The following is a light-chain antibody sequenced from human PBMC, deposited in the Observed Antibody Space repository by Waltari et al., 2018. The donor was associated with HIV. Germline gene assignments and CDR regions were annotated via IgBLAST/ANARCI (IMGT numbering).Light chain of an antibody. J-gene: IGKJ1*01. CDR1: QDISRW. CDR3: QQYNTYLWT. V-gene: IGKV1-5*03. Sequence: DIQMTQSPTTLSASIGYTVTLTCRASQDISRWLAWYQQQPGEVPKLLVYKASLLGSGVPSRFSGSGSGTEFTLTINSLQPSDFATYYCQQYNTYLWTFGQGTKVEI. CDR2: KAS.